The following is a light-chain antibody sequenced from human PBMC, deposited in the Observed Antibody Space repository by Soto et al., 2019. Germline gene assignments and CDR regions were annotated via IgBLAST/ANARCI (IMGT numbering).Light chain of an antibody. CDR2: GNN. V-gene: IGLV1-40*01. J-gene: IGLJ1*01. Sequence: QSVLTQPPSVSGAPGQRVTISCTGSTSNIGAGYDVHWYQQLPGTAPKLLIYGNNNRPSGVPDRFSGSKSGTSASLAITGLQAEDEADYYCQSYDSSLSAHYVFGTGTKLTVL. CDR1: TSNIGAGYD. CDR3: QSYDSSLSAHYV.